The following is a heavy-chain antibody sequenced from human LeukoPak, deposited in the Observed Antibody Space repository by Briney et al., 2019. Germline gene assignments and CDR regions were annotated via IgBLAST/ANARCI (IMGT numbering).Heavy chain of an antibody. D-gene: IGHD4-11*01. CDR1: GFTFSSYY. V-gene: IGHV3-74*01. J-gene: IGHJ4*02. Sequence: GGTLRLSCVASGFTFSSYYMFWVRQAPGKGLVWLSQIYPDGRSASYADSVRGRFTISRDTSKSTVSLQMNSLRAEDTAVYYCAKMRDGVTRPPDYWGLGTLVTVSS. CDR2: IYPDGRSA. CDR3: AKMRDGVTRPPDY.